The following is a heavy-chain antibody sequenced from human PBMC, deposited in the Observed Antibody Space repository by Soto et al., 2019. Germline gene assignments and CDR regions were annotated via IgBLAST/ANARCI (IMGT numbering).Heavy chain of an antibody. V-gene: IGHV3-66*01. CDR1: GFTVSSNY. J-gene: IGHJ4*02. CDR3: ALTATLPCCSFDY. Sequence: EVQLVESGGGLVQPGGSLRLSCAASGFTVSSNYMSWVRQAPGKGMEWVSVIYSGGSTYSADSVKGRFTISSDNSKNTLYLQMNSLRAEDTAVYYCALTATLPCCSFDYCGQGTLVTVSA. CDR2: IYSGGST. D-gene: IGHD2-21*02.